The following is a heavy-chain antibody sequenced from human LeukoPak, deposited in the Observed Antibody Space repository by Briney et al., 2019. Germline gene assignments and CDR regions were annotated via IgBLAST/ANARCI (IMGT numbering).Heavy chain of an antibody. CDR3: AKERNSSSWDIYFGFGYYYYGMDV. CDR1: VFTFSDYY. D-gene: IGHD6-13*01. CDR2: ISSGGDTI. Sequence: GCLRLSCAASVFTFSDYYMSSIRQAPGEGVERGSFISSGGDTIYYADSVKGRFPISRDNAKNTLYLQMNSLRAEDTAVYYCAKERNSSSWDIYFGFGYYYYGMDVWGQGTTVTVSS. J-gene: IGHJ6*02. V-gene: IGHV3-11*04.